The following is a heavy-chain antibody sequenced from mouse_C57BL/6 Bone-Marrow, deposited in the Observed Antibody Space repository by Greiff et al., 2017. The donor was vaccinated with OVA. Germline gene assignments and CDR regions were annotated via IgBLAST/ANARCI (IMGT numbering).Heavy chain of an antibody. CDR3: ARFGWLLWYFGV. V-gene: IGHV7-3*01. D-gene: IGHD2-3*01. J-gene: IGHJ1*03. Sequence: EVKVVESGGGLVQPGGSLSLSCAASGFTFTDYYMSWVRQPPGKALEWLGCIRNKANGYKTEYSAYVKGRFTIYRDNSQIILYLQMYARRAEDSATYYGARFGWLLWYFGVWGTGTTVTVSS. CDR2: IRNKANGYKT. CDR1: GFTFTDYY.